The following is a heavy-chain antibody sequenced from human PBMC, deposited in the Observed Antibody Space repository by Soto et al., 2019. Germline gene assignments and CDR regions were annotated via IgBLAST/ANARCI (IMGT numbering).Heavy chain of an antibody. D-gene: IGHD3-3*01. Sequence: QLQLQESGPGLVKPSETLSLTCTVSGGSISSSSYYWGWIRQPPGKGLEWIGSIYYSGSTYYNPSLKSRVTISVDTSKNQFSLKLSSVTAADTAVYYCARGSRITLFGVVIQNWYFDLWGRGTLVTVSS. CDR2: IYYSGST. CDR3: ARGSRITLFGVVIQNWYFDL. V-gene: IGHV4-39*01. CDR1: GGSISSSSYY. J-gene: IGHJ2*01.